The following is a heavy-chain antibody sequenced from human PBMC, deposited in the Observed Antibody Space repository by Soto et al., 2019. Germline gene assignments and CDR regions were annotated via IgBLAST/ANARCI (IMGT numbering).Heavy chain of an antibody. D-gene: IGHD6-13*01. J-gene: IGHJ5*02. CDR1: CGSISSYY. CDR2: IYYSWST. Sequence: SETLSLTGTVSCGSISSYYWSWIRQPPGKGLDGIGYIYYSWSTNYNPSLKSRVTISVDTSKNQFSLQLSSVTAADTAVYYCARVQSSSWYGLNWFDPWGQGTLVTVSS. CDR3: ARVQSSSWYGLNWFDP. V-gene: IGHV4-59*01.